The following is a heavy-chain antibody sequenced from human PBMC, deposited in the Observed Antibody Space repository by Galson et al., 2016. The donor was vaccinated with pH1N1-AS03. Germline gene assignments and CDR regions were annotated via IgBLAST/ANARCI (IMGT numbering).Heavy chain of an antibody. CDR2: INAGNGNP. V-gene: IGHV1-3*01. J-gene: IGHJ6*02. CDR1: GYTFTSYA. D-gene: IGHD5-12*01. CDR3: ARDRGSGYDLFDYYYGMDV. Sequence: SVKVSCKASGYTFTSYAMHWVRQAPGQRLEWMGWINAGNGNPKYSQKFQGRVTITRDTSASTAYMELSSPRSEETAVYYCARDRGSGYDLFDYYYGMDVWGQGTTVTVSS.